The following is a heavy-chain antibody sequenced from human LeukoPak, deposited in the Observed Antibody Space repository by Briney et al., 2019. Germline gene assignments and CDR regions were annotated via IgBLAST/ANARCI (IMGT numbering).Heavy chain of an antibody. CDR2: IYYSGTT. J-gene: IGHJ4*02. CDR3: ARELRWGNSIDY. Sequence: AETLSLTCTISGGSFSSYYWSWIRQPPGKGLEWIGYIYYSGTTNYNPSLRSRVTISIDTSKNQFSLKLSSVTAADTAVYYCARELRWGNSIDYWGQGTLVTVSS. CDR1: GGSFSSYY. V-gene: IGHV4-59*01. D-gene: IGHD4-23*01.